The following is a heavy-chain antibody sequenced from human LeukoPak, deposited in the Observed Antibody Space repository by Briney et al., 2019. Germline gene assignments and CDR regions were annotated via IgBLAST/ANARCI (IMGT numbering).Heavy chain of an antibody. CDR3: ARDLTGVVPAAPPGLDY. V-gene: IGHV3-30*01. CDR2: ISYDGSNK. Sequence: GGSLRLSCAASGFTFSSYAMHWVRQAPGKGLEWVAVISYDGSNKYYADSVKGRFTISRDNSKNTLYLQMNSLRAEDTAVYYCARDLTGVVPAAPPGLDYWGQGTLVTVSS. J-gene: IGHJ4*02. CDR1: GFTFSSYA. D-gene: IGHD2-2*01.